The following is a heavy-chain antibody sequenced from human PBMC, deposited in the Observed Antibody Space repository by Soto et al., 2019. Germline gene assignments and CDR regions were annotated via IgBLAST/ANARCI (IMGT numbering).Heavy chain of an antibody. CDR3: AREMSVAGLQSGWFDP. J-gene: IGHJ5*02. V-gene: IGHV1-69*12. CDR1: GGTFRSSL. CDR2: IIPIFGTT. Sequence: QVRLVQSGAEVKKPGSSVKVSCKASGGTFRSSLISWVRQAPGQGLEWMGGIIPIFGTTNYAQKFQDRVTITADESTRTVYLELSRLRSQDTAIYYCAREMSVAGLQSGWFDPWGQGTLVSVSS. D-gene: IGHD6-19*01.